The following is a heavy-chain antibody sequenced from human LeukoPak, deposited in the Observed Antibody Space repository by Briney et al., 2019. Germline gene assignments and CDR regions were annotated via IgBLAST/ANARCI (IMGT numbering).Heavy chain of an antibody. Sequence: GGSLRLSCAVSGINFNDAWMSXXXQAPGKGLEWVGRIKSKIDGAATDYAAPVKGRFTISRDDSKNTLYLQMNSLKAEDTAVYFCTTLYFGSGHDYWGQGTLVTVSS. CDR3: TTLYFGSGHDY. D-gene: IGHD3-9*01. CDR2: IKSKIDGAAT. J-gene: IGHJ4*02. CDR1: GINFNDAW. V-gene: IGHV3-15*01.